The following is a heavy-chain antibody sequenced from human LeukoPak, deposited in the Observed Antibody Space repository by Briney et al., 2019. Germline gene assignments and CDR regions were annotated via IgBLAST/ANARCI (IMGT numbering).Heavy chain of an antibody. CDR2: INWNGIST. J-gene: IGHJ4*02. D-gene: IGHD3-10*01. Sequence: GGSLRLSCAASGFTFDDYGMTWVRQAPGKGLEWVSGINWNGISTGYADSVKGRFTISRDNAKNSLYLQMNSLRAEDTALYYCARAYGSGSYYNQGDYWGQGTLVTVSS. V-gene: IGHV3-20*04. CDR3: ARAYGSGSYYNQGDY. CDR1: GFTFDDYG.